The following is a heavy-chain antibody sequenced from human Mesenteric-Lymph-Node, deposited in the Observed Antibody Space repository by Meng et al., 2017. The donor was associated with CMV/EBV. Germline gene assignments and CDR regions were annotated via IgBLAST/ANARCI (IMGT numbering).Heavy chain of an antibody. Sequence: VSSGGFYWSWIRPHAGEGLVCIGYIYYSGSTYYNPSLKSRVTISVDTSTDQFSLKLSSVTAADTAVYYWARSRYNSGWQEKYYFDYWGQGTLVTVSS. D-gene: IGHD6-19*01. V-gene: IGHV4-31*02. CDR3: ARSRYNSGWQEKYYFDY. CDR2: IYYSGST. J-gene: IGHJ4*02. CDR1: VSSGGFY.